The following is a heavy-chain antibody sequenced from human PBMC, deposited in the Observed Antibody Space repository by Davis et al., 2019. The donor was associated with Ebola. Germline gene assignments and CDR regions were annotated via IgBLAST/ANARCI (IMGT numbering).Heavy chain of an antibody. J-gene: IGHJ6*04. V-gene: IGHV3-74*01. D-gene: IGHD3-3*01. CDR2: ANSDGSTT. CDR3: AKSGLSFGVVKYHYGMDV. Sequence: HTWGSLRLSCAASGFTFINYWMHWVRQAPGKGLEWVSRANSDGSTTGYGDSVKGRFTISRDNAKNTLYLQMNSLRAEDTAVYYCAKSGLSFGVVKYHYGMDVWGKGTTVTVSS. CDR1: GFTFINYW.